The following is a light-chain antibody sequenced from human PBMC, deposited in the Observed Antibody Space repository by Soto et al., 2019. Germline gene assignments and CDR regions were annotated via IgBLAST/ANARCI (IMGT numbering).Light chain of an antibody. V-gene: IGLV1-40*01. CDR3: QSYDSSLSGSAV. Sequence: QPVLTQPPSVSGAPGQRVTISCTGSSSNIGAGYDVHWYQQLPGTAPKLLIYGNSNRPSGVPDRFSGSKSGTSASLAITGLQAEDEADYYCQSYDSSLSGSAVFGGGTHLTVL. CDR2: GNS. J-gene: IGLJ7*01. CDR1: SSNIGAGYD.